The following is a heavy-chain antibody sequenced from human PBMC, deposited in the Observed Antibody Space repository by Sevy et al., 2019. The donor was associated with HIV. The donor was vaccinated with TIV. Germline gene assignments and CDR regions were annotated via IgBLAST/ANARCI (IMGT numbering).Heavy chain of an antibody. Sequence: GESLKISCAASGFTFNRYWMSWVRQAPGKGLEWVANIKQDESEKHYADPVKGRFTISRDNTKNSLFLQLDTVRDEDSAIYYCAKIDDGDFGGVVRVWGQGTMVTVSS. CDR1: GFTFNRYW. J-gene: IGHJ3*01. V-gene: IGHV3-7*03. CDR3: AKIDDGDFGGVVRV. D-gene: IGHD2-21*01. CDR2: IKQDESEK.